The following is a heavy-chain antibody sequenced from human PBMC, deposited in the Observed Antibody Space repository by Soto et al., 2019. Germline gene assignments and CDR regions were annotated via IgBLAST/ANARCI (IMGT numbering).Heavy chain of an antibody. V-gene: IGHV4-31*03. CDR1: GASINSGGYF. CDR3: ARGFVETAMAFDY. CDR2: IHYSGTT. D-gene: IGHD5-18*01. J-gene: IGHJ4*02. Sequence: QVQLQESGPGLVKPSQTLSLACSVSGASINSGGYFWSWIRQLPGKGLEWIGYIHYSGTTYYNPSLKCRVVMSMDTSKNDFSLKLNSVTAADTAVFYCARGFVETAMAFDYWGQGALVTVSS.